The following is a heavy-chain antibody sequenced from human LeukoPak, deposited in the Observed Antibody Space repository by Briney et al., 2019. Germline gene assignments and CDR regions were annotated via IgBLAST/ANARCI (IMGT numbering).Heavy chain of an antibody. CDR2: IKQDGSEK. V-gene: IGHV3-7*01. CDR3: ATGGVGTTTGYYGMDV. Sequence: GGSQRLSCAASRLTFGNYWMSWVRQAPGKGLEWVANIKQDGSEKYYVDSVKGRFTISRDNAKNSLYLQMNSLRAEDTAVYYCATGGVGTTTGYYGMDVWGQGTTVTVSS. D-gene: IGHD1-26*01. CDR1: RLTFGNYW. J-gene: IGHJ6*02.